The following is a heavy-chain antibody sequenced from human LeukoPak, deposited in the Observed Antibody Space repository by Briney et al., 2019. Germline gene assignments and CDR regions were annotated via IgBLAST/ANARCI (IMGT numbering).Heavy chain of an antibody. CDR2: ISYDGSYK. CDR1: GFTFSNYA. V-gene: IGHV3-30*04. CDR3: AREDY. Sequence: GGSLRLSCAASGFTFSNYAMHWVRQAPGRGLESVAVISYDGSYKHYADSVKGRFTISRDNSKSTLYLQMNSLRAEDTAVYYCAREDYWGQGTLVTVSS. J-gene: IGHJ4*02.